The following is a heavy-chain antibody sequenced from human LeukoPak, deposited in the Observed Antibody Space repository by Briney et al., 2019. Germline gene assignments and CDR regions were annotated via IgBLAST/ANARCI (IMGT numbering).Heavy chain of an antibody. CDR2: ISSSGSSI. V-gene: IGHV3-48*03. Sequence: GGSLRLSCAASGFTFSSYEMNWVRQAPGKGLEWVSDISSSGSSIYYADSVKGRFTISRDNAKNSLDLQMNSLRVEDTAIYYCARVRGRSTWYGGGLDCWGQGTLVTVSS. CDR1: GFTFSSYE. D-gene: IGHD2-15*01. J-gene: IGHJ4*02. CDR3: ARVRGRSTWYGGGLDC.